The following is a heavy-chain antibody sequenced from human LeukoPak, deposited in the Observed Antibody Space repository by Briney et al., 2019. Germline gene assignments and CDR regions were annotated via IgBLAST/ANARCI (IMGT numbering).Heavy chain of an antibody. D-gene: IGHD3-3*01. CDR2: LYYSGST. Sequence: PSETLSLTCTVSGGSISSSSYYWGWIRQPPGKGLEWIGSLYYSGSTYYNPSLKSRVTISVDTSKNQFSLKLSSVTAADTAVYYCARESRDYDFWSGYYRGAFDYWGQGTLVTVSS. CDR1: GGSISSSSYY. J-gene: IGHJ4*02. CDR3: ARESRDYDFWSGYYRGAFDY. V-gene: IGHV4-39*02.